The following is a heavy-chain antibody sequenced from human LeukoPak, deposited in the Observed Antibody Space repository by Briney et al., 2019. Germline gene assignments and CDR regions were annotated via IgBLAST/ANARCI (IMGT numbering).Heavy chain of an antibody. J-gene: IGHJ6*03. Sequence: ASETLSLTCTVSGGSISSYYWSWIRQPPGKGLEGIGNIYYSGSTNYNPSLKSRVTISVDTAKTQYSLKLSSVTAADTAVYYCKSGSIAYYYMDVWGKGTTVTISS. V-gene: IGHV4-59*01. CDR1: GGSISSYY. CDR2: IYYSGST. D-gene: IGHD3-22*01. CDR3: KSGSIAYYYMDV.